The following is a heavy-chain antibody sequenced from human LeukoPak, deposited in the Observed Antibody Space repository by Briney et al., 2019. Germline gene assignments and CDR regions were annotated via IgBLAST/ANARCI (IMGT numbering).Heavy chain of an antibody. CDR3: ARRVDGYNLYYFDY. D-gene: IGHD5-24*01. J-gene: IGHJ4*02. V-gene: IGHV4-39*01. CDR2: FYYSGST. Sequence: SETLSLTCTVSGGSISSSSYFWGWIRQPPGKGLEWIGSFYYSGSTYYNPSLKSRVTISIDTSKNQFSLKLSSVTAADTAVYYCARRVDGYNLYYFDYWGQGTLVTVSS. CDR1: GGSISSSSYF.